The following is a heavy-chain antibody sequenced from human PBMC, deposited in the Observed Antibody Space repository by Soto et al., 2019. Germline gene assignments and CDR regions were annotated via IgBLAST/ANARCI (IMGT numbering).Heavy chain of an antibody. CDR3: ARREIHGTIDN. J-gene: IGHJ4*02. CDR2: IYYRGGT. D-gene: IGHD2-8*01. Sequence: SETLSLTCTVAGGSVDSGGYYWNWIRQYPGKGLEWLGYIYYRGGTYYTPSLKSRLTISLDTSKNQFSLRLTSVTAVDTAVYYCARREIHGTIDNWGQGTLVTISS. V-gene: IGHV4-31*03. CDR1: GGSVDSGGYY.